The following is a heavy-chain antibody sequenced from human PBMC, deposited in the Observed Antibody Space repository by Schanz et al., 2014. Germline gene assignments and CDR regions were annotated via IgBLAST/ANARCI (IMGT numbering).Heavy chain of an antibody. D-gene: IGHD1-1*01. V-gene: IGHV4-39*01. CDR1: GGSITSSGFY. Sequence: QVQLQESGPRLVKPSETLSLICTVSGGSITSSGFYWAWIRQPPGKGLEWIGSIYYNGGTPLYTRSLKSRATITTDTSKNIFSLKLNSMAVADTAIYSCARQGTTRFQYYMDVWGEGTSVFVS. J-gene: IGHJ6*03. CDR3: ARQGTTRFQYYMDV. CDR2: IYYNGGTP.